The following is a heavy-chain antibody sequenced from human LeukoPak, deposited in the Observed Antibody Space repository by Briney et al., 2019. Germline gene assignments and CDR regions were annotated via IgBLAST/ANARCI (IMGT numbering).Heavy chain of an antibody. Sequence: GGSLRLSCAASGFTFSSYSMNWVRQAPGKGLEWVSYISSSSSTIYYADSVKGRFTISRNNSKNTLYLQMNSLRAEDTAVYYCAKDGGSYDYNYYGMDVWGQGTTVTVSS. CDR2: ISSSSSTI. J-gene: IGHJ6*02. D-gene: IGHD1-26*01. CDR3: AKDGGSYDYNYYGMDV. V-gene: IGHV3-48*01. CDR1: GFTFSSYS.